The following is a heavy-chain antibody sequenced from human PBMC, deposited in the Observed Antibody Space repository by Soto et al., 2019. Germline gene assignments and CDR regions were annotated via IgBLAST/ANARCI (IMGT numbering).Heavy chain of an antibody. CDR3: ASLAARLYYYGMDV. Sequence: SVKVSCKASGGTFSSYAISWVRQAPGQGLEWMGGIIPIFGTANYAQKFQGRVTITADESTSTAYMELSSLRSEDTAVYYCASLAARLYYYGMDVWGQGTTVTVSS. D-gene: IGHD6-13*01. J-gene: IGHJ6*02. CDR2: IIPIFGTA. V-gene: IGHV1-69*13. CDR1: GGTFSSYA.